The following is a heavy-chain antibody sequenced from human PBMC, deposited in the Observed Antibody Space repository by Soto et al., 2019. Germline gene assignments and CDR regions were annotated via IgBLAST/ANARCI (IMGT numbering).Heavy chain of an antibody. D-gene: IGHD2-15*01. CDR2: IYTGGST. V-gene: IGHV4-4*07. CDR1: GGSISSYY. CDR3: ARASVGPPGGGSWTMPFDI. J-gene: IGHJ4*02. Sequence: SETLSLTCTVSGGSISSYYWSWIRQPAGKGLECIGRIYTGGSTNYSPSLKSRVTMSVDTSENQFSLRLTSVTAADTAVYYCARASVGPPGGGSWTMPFDIWGRGTLVTVSS.